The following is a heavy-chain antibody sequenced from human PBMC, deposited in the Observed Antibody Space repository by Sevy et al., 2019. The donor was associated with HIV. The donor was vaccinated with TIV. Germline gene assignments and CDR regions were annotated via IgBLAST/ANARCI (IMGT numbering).Heavy chain of an antibody. J-gene: IGHJ4*02. Sequence: GGSLRLSCAASGFTFSNAWMSWVRQAPGKGLEWVGRFKSKTDGGTTDYAAPVKGRFTISRDDSKNTLYLQMNSLKTEDTAVYYCTTDQVAVAGYYFDYWGQGTLVTVSS. CDR2: FKSKTDGGTT. CDR1: GFTFSNAW. V-gene: IGHV3-15*01. D-gene: IGHD6-19*01. CDR3: TTDQVAVAGYYFDY.